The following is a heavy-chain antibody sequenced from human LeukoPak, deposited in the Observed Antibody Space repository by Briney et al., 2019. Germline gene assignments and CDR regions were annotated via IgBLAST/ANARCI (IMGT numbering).Heavy chain of an antibody. CDR1: GGTFSSYA. Sequence: ASVKVSCKASGGTFSSYAISWVRQAPGQGLEWMGRIIPILGIANHAQKFQGRVTITADKSTSTAYMELSSLRSEDTAVYYCSVWFGDYGMDVWGQGTTVTVSS. CDR2: IIPILGIA. J-gene: IGHJ6*02. D-gene: IGHD3-10*01. V-gene: IGHV1-69*04. CDR3: SVWFGDYGMDV.